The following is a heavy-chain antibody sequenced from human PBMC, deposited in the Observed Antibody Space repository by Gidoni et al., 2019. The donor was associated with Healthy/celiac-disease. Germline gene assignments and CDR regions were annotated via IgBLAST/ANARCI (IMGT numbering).Heavy chain of an antibody. Sequence: EVQLVESGGCLVQPGRSLRLSCAASGFTFDDYALHWVRQAPGKGLEWVSGISWNSGSIGYADSVKGRFTISRDNAKNSLYLQMNSLRAEDTALYYCAKDSSRRLTRFDYWGQGTLVTVSS. CDR1: GFTFDDYA. J-gene: IGHJ4*02. CDR2: ISWNSGSI. D-gene: IGHD5-12*01. CDR3: AKDSSRRLTRFDY. V-gene: IGHV3-9*01.